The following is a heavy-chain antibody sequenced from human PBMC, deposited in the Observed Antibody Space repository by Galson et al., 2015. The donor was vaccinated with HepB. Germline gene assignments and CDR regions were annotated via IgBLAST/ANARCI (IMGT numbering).Heavy chain of an antibody. CDR1: GYTFTGYY. CDR3: ARALISRYYYDSSGYGLDY. D-gene: IGHD3-22*01. J-gene: IGHJ4*02. Sequence: QSGAEVKKPGESLRISCKASGYTFTGYYMHWVRQAPGQGLEWMGWINPNSGGTNYAQKFQGWVTMTRDTSISTAYMELSRLRSDDTAVYYCARALISRYYYDSSGYGLDYWGQGTLVTVSS. CDR2: INPNSGGT. V-gene: IGHV1-2*04.